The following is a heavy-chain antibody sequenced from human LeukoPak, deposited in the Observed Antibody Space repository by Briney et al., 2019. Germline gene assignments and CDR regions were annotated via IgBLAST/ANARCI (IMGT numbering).Heavy chain of an antibody. V-gene: IGHV4-59*01. J-gene: IGHJ5*02. CDR2: VYYNGST. Sequence: SETLSLTCTVSGGSIGLYHWTWIRQPPGKPLEWIGYVYYNGSTKYNPSLKSRVTISVDTSKNHFSLKLSSVTAADTAVYYCAMDRAAGSDWLDPRGQGTLVTVSS. CDR1: GGSIGLYH. CDR3: AMDRAAGSDWLDP. D-gene: IGHD6-19*01.